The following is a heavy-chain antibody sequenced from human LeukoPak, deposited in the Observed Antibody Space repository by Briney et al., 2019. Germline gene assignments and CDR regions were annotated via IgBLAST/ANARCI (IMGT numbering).Heavy chain of an antibody. CDR2: IYTSGST. CDR1: GGSISSYY. CDR3: ASFQGGYCSSTSCPNWFDP. D-gene: IGHD2-2*03. J-gene: IGHJ5*02. Sequence: SETLSLTCTVSGGSISSYYWSWIRQPAGKGLEWIGRIYTSGSTNYNPSLKSRVTMSVDTSKNQFSLKLSSVTAADTAVYYCASFQGGYCSSTSCPNWFDPWGQGTLVTVSS. V-gene: IGHV4-4*07.